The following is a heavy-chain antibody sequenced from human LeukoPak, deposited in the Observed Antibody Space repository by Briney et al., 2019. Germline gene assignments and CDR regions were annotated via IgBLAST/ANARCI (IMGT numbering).Heavy chain of an antibody. V-gene: IGHV1-2*02. CDR3: ARTLLWSGYYTSYYYYGMDV. CDR1: GYTFTGYY. CDR2: INPNSGGT. J-gene: IGHJ6*02. D-gene: IGHD3-3*01. Sequence: GASVKVSCKASGYTFTGYYMHWVRQAPGQGLEWMGWINPNSGGTNYAQKFQGRVTMTRDTSISTAYMELSRLRSDDTAVYYCARTLLWSGYYTSYYYYGMDVWGQGTTVTVSS.